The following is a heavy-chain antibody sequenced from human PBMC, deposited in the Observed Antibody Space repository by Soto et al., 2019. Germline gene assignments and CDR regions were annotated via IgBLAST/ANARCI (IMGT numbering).Heavy chain of an antibody. V-gene: IGHV3-48*03. CDR3: ARFVGYCSGGSCYNGFDY. CDR2: ISSSGSTI. CDR1: GFTFSSYE. D-gene: IGHD2-15*01. J-gene: IGHJ4*02. Sequence: EVQLVESGGGLVQPGGSLRLSCAASGFTFSSYEMNWVRQAPGKGLEWVSYISSSGSTIYYADSVKGRFTISRDNAKNSLYLQMNSLRAEDTAVYYCARFVGYCSGGSCYNGFDYWGQGTLVTVSS.